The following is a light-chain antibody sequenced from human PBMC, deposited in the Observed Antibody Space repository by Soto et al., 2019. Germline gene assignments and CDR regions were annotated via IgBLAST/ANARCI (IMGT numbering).Light chain of an antibody. J-gene: IGKJ1*01. CDR3: QQYANWPPWT. CDR1: QSVSSN. Sequence: EIVMTQSPATLSVSPGERATLSCRASQSVSSNLAWYQQKPGQAPRLLIYGASTRATGIPARFSVSGSGTEFTLTISRLQSEDFAVYYCQQYANWPPWTFGQGTKVEIK. V-gene: IGKV3-15*01. CDR2: GAS.